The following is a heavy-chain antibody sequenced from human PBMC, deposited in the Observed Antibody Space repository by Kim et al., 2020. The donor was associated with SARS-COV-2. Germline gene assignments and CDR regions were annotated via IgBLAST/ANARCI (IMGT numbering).Heavy chain of an antibody. V-gene: IGHV1-24*01. D-gene: IGHD5-12*01. CDR1: GYTLTELS. CDR2: FDPEDGET. Sequence: ASVKVSCKVSGYTLTELSMHWVRQAPGKGLEWMGGFDPEDGETIYAQKFQGRVTMTEDTSTDTAYMELSSLKSEDTAVYYCATDLRVVAPRDGYYYYYYGMDVWGQGTTVTVSS. CDR3: ATDLRVVAPRDGYYYYYYGMDV. J-gene: IGHJ6*02.